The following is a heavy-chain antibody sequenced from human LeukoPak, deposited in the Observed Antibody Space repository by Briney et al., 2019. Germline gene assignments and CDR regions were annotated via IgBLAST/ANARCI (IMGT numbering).Heavy chain of an antibody. Sequence: ASGKVSLKASGYPFHGHYMPWGRPAPGQRAGWVGWLKPNSGGTNYAQKFQGRVTMTRDTSISTAYMELSRLRSDDTAVYYCARDRYCSSTSCYAKYYFDYWGQGTLVTVSS. J-gene: IGHJ4*02. CDR2: LKPNSGGT. CDR3: ARDRYCSSTSCYAKYYFDY. D-gene: IGHD2-2*01. CDR1: GYPFHGHY. V-gene: IGHV1-2*02.